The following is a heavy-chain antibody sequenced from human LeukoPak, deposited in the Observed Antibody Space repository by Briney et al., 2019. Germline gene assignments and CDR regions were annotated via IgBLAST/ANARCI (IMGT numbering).Heavy chain of an antibody. CDR3: ARGGLGYSGYDAYFDY. V-gene: IGHV4-59*12. Sequence: PSETLSLTCTVSGDSIGFYYWSWIRQPPGKGLEWIGYIYYSGSTKYNPSLKSRVTISVDTSKNQFSLKLSSVTAADTAVYYCARGGLGYSGYDAYFDYWGQGTLVTVSS. CDR1: GDSIGFYY. CDR2: IYYSGST. J-gene: IGHJ4*02. D-gene: IGHD5-12*01.